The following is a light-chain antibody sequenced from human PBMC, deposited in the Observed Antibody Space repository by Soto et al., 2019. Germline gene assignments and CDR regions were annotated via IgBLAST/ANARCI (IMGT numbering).Light chain of an antibody. CDR2: GNT. J-gene: IGLJ1*01. CDR1: SSDIGAGYD. CDR3: QSYDSSLILYV. Sequence: QSVLTQPPSVSGALGQRATISCTGSSSDIGAGYDVQWYQQLPGTAPKLLIYGNTNRPSGVPDRFSGSKSGTLASLAITGLQAEDEADYYCQSYDSSLILYVFGTGTKLTVL. V-gene: IGLV1-40*01.